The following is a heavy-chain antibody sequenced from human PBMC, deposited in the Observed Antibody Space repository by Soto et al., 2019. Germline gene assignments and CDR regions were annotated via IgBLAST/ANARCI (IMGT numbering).Heavy chain of an antibody. J-gene: IGHJ4*02. Sequence: ASVTVSCKASGYTFTSYYMRWVRQAPGQGLEWMGIINPSGGSTSYAQKFQGRVTMTRDTSTSTVYMELSSLRSEDTAVYYCAREVYDSSGYYQFDYWGQGTLVTVSS. CDR2: INPSGGST. V-gene: IGHV1-46*01. D-gene: IGHD3-22*01. CDR3: AREVYDSSGYYQFDY. CDR1: GYTFTSYY.